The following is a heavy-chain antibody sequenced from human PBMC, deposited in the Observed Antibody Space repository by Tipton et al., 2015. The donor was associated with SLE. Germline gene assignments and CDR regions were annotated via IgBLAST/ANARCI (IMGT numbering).Heavy chain of an antibody. Sequence: GSLRLSCAASVFTFSNYWMHWVRQAPGKGLVWVSRISYDGSTTAYADSVKGRFTISRDNAKNTLYLQMNSLRPDDTAVYYCAREEENGPFGLWGQGTMVTVSS. CDR2: ISYDGSTT. V-gene: IGHV3-74*01. CDR3: AREEENGPFGL. J-gene: IGHJ3*01. CDR1: VFTFSNYW. D-gene: IGHD2-8*01.